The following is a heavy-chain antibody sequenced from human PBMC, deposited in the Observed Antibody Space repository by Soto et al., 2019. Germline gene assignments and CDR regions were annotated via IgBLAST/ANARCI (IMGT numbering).Heavy chain of an antibody. CDR1: GYTFSNFY. D-gene: IGHD2-21*02. CDR3: AGLLAPYCGGDCFSGFDY. J-gene: IGHJ4*02. V-gene: IGHV1-46*01. CDR2: LNPSGGSA. Sequence: GASVKVSCKASGYTFSNFYIHWVRQAPGQGLEWMGVLNPSGGSAKYAQKLQGRVTLTRDTSTSTVYMELSSLKSEDTAVYYCAGLLAPYCGGDCFSGFDYWGQGTQVTVSS.